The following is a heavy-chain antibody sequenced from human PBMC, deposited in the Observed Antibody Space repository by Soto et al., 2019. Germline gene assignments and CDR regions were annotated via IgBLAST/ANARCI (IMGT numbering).Heavy chain of an antibody. CDR2: VYSSGTT. V-gene: IGHV4-4*07. Sequence: SETLSLTCSVSGGSINSYWWSWIRQPAGKGLEWIGCVYSSGTTDYNPSLNSRATLSVETSKNQFSLKLSSVTAADTAVYYCARDIGSYAYGEGYWGQGIQVTVSS. J-gene: IGHJ4*02. D-gene: IGHD3-10*01. CDR3: ARDIGSYAYGEGY. CDR1: GGSINSYW.